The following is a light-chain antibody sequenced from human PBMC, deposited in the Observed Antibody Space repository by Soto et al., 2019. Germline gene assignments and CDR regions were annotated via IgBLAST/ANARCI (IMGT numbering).Light chain of an antibody. CDR1: QSVSNTY. Sequence: EIVLTQSPGTLPLSPGERATLSCRASQSVSNTYLAWYQQNPGQAPRLLIYGTSSRATGIPDRFSGSESGSDFTFTISGLEPVDFAVYYCQQYGSSSYTVGQGTKLLSK. CDR3: QQYGSSSYT. V-gene: IGKV3-20*01. CDR2: GTS. J-gene: IGKJ2*01.